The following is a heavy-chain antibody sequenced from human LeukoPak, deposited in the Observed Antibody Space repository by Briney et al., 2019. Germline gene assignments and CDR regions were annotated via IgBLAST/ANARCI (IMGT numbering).Heavy chain of an antibody. D-gene: IGHD2-21*02. CDR2: VFYTGST. Sequence: PSETLSLTCIVSGASIRNYNNYWGWIRQPPGKGLEWIGSVFYTGSTYYNPSLKSRVTISVDRSKNQFSLKLSSVTAADTAVYYCARAYCGGDCPNDYWGQGTLVTVSP. CDR1: GASIRNYNNY. CDR3: ARAYCGGDCPNDY. J-gene: IGHJ4*02. V-gene: IGHV4-39*07.